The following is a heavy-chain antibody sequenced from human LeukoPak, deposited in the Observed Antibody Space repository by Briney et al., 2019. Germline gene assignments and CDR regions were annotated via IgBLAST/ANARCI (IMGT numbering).Heavy chain of an antibody. CDR3: ARGFVEMATISGWYFDL. V-gene: IGHV1-69*05. CDR1: GGTFSSYA. Sequence: SVKVSCKASGGTFSSYAISWVRQALGQGLEWMGGIIPIFGTANYAQKFQGRVTITTDESTSTAYMELSSLRSEDTAVYYCARGFVEMATISGWYFDLWGRGTLVTVSS. CDR2: IIPIFGTA. J-gene: IGHJ2*01. D-gene: IGHD5-24*01.